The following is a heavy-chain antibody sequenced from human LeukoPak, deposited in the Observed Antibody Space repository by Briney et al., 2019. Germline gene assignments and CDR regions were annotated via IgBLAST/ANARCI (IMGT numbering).Heavy chain of an antibody. V-gene: IGHV4-34*01. CDR1: GGSFSGYY. CDR3: ARGDYCSSTSCYMGYYYYYGMDV. D-gene: IGHD2-2*02. Sequence: SETLSLTCAVYGGSFSGYYWSWIRQPPGKGLEWIGEINHSGSTNYNPSLKSRVTISVDTSKNQFSLKLSSVTAADTAVYYCARGDYCSSTSCYMGYYYYYGMDVWSQGTTVTVSS. J-gene: IGHJ6*02. CDR2: INHSGST.